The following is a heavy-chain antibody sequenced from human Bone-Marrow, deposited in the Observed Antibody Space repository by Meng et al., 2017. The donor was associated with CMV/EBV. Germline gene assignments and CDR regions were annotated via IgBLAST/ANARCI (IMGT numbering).Heavy chain of an antibody. CDR1: GRSFSGYY. CDR3: AGVTGVVVPAASWYYYYGMDV. Sequence: GSLRLSCAVYGRSFSGYYWSWIRQPPGKGLEWIGEINHSGSTNYNPSLKSRVTISVDTSKNQFSLKLSSVTAADTAVYYCAGVTGVVVPAASWYYYYGMDVWGQGTTVTVSS. V-gene: IGHV4-34*01. CDR2: INHSGST. J-gene: IGHJ6*02. D-gene: IGHD2-2*01.